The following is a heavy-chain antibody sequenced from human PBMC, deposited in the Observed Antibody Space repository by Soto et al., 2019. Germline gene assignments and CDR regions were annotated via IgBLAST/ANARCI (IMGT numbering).Heavy chain of an antibody. CDR1: GGSFSGYY. D-gene: IGHD1-26*01. CDR2: INHSGST. CDR3: ASLGVVGATIMPQFAP. J-gene: IGHJ5*02. V-gene: IGHV4-34*01. Sequence: SETLSLTCAVYGGSFSGYYWSWIRQPPGKGLEWIGEINHSGSTNYNPSLKSRVTISVDTSKNQFSLKLSSVTAADTAVYYCASLGVVGATIMPQFAPWGQGTLVTVSS.